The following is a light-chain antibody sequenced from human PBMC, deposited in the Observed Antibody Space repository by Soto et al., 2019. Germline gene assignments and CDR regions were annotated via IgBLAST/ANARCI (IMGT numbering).Light chain of an antibody. CDR1: QGINNY. Sequence: DIRMTQSPSSLSASVGDSVTITCRASQGINNYLAWYQQKPGKVPVLLIYSASTLKPGIPSRFSGSGTGTDFTLTISGVQHEDFATYYCQQSYFTPTFGQGTKVDI. J-gene: IGKJ1*01. V-gene: IGKV1-27*01. CDR3: QQSYFTPT. CDR2: SAS.